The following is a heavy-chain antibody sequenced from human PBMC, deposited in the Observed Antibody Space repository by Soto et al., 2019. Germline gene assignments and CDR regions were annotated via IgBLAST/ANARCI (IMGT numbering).Heavy chain of an antibody. CDR2: ISSSGSTI. J-gene: IGHJ6*03. D-gene: IGHD3-10*01. Sequence: GGSLRLSCAASGFTFSDYYMSWIRQAPGKGLEWVSYISSSGSTIYYADSVKGRFTISRDNAKNSLYLQMNSLRAEDTAVYYCARVPEDIGYYYYMDVWGKGTTVTVSS. CDR3: ARVPEDIGYYYYMDV. CDR1: GFTFSDYY. V-gene: IGHV3-11*01.